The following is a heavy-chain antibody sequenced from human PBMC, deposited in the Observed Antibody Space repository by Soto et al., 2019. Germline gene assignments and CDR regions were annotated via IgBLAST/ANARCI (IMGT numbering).Heavy chain of an antibody. CDR3: ARGLGVVVVIATYFDY. J-gene: IGHJ4*02. V-gene: IGHV4-34*01. CDR2: INHSGST. D-gene: IGHD2-21*01. Sequence: QVQLQQWGAGLLKPSETLSLTCAVYGGSFSGYYWSWIRQPPGKGLEWIGEINHSGSTNYNPSLKSRVTISVDTVQNQFSLKLSSVTAADTAVYYCARGLGVVVVIATYFDYWGQGTLVTVSS. CDR1: GGSFSGYY.